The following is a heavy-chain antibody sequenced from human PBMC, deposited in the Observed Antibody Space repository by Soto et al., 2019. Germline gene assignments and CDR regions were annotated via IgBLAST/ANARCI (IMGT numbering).Heavy chain of an antibody. CDR3: ATESHPAVYDV. CDR2: VNSANSET. D-gene: IGHD6-19*01. Sequence: ELQLVQSGAEVKKPGESLKISCRRSGYIFTSQWIGWARQMPGEGLEWMGFVNSANSETRYWPSFQGQVTISADKSTSTAYLQWSGLKASDTAMYYCATESHPAVYDVWGQGTLVSVSS. V-gene: IGHV5-51*01. J-gene: IGHJ3*01. CDR1: GYIFTSQW.